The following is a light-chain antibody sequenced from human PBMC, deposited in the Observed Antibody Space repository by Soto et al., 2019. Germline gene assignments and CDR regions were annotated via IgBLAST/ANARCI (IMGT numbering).Light chain of an antibody. CDR3: QQYNNWPIT. CDR1: QSVSSY. CDR2: GAS. J-gene: IGKJ5*01. Sequence: EIVLTQSPATLSLSPGERATLSCRASQSVSSYLAWYQQKPGQAPRLLIYGASTRATGIPARFSGSGSGTEFTLTISSLQSEDFEIYYCQQYNNWPITFGQGTLLEIK. V-gene: IGKV3-15*01.